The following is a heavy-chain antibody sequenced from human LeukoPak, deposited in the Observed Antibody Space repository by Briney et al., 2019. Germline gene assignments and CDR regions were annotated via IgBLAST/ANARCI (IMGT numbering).Heavy chain of an antibody. V-gene: IGHV4-39*07. D-gene: IGHD2-2*01. J-gene: IGHJ4*02. Sequence: SETLSLTCTVSGGSISSSSHYWGWIRQPPGKGLEWIGSIYYSGSTYYNPSLKSRVTISIDTSKNQFSLKLSSVTAADTAVYYCARVVVPAANGAFDYWGQGTLVTVSS. CDR1: GGSISSSSHY. CDR3: ARVVVPAANGAFDY. CDR2: IYYSGST.